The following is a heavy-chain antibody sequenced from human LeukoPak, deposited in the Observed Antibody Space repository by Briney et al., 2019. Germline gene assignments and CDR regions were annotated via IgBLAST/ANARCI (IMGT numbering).Heavy chain of an antibody. CDR3: ARGLPAAGTVWRYYYMDV. J-gene: IGHJ6*03. CDR1: GGSISSSSYY. CDR2: INHSGST. V-gene: IGHV4-39*07. D-gene: IGHD6-13*01. Sequence: PSETLSLTCTVSGGSISSSSYYWSWIRQPPGKGLEWIGEINHSGSTNYNPSLKSRVTISVDTSKNQFSLKLSSVTAADTAVYYCARGLPAAGTVWRYYYMDVWGKGTTVTVSS.